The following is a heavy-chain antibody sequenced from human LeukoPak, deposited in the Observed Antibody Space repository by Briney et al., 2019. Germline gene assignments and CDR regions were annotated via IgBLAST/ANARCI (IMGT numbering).Heavy chain of an antibody. CDR1: GFTVSLYY. CDR2: ISGSGHNT. V-gene: IGHV3-23*01. CDR3: AKDPNGDYVGAFDM. Sequence: GGSLRLSCAASGFTVSLYYMTWVRQAPGKGLEWVSTISGSGHNTYYADSVQGRFTISRDNSKNTLFLQMNSLRAEDTAVYYCAKDPNGDYVGAFDMWGQGTMVTVSS. D-gene: IGHD4-17*01. J-gene: IGHJ3*02.